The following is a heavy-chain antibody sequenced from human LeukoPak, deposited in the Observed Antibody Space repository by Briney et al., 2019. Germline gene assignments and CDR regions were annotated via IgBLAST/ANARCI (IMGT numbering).Heavy chain of an antibody. CDR3: ARGDCSDGTCYPGDN. V-gene: IGHV3-48*04. CDR2: ISGSGTTI. Sequence: GGSLRLSCAASGFTFSSYWMHWVRQAPGKGLEWVSYISGSGTTIYYADSVKGRFTISRDNAKNSLYLQTNSLRAEDTAVYYCARGDCSDGTCYPGDNWGQGTLVTVSS. CDR1: GFTFSSYW. J-gene: IGHJ4*02. D-gene: IGHD2-15*01.